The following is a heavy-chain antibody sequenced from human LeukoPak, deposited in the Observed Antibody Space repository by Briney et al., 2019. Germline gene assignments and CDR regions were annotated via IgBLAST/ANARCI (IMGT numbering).Heavy chain of an antibody. V-gene: IGHV4-59*01. CDR3: ARDIVGVTRAFGY. J-gene: IGHJ4*02. D-gene: IGHD1-26*01. CDR1: GGSISSYY. CDR2: IYYSGST. Sequence: SETLSLTCTVSGGSISSYYWSWIRQPPGKGLEWIGYIYYSGSTNYNPSLKSRVTISVDTSKNQFSLKLSSVTAADTAVYYCARDIVGVTRAFGYWGQGTLATVSS.